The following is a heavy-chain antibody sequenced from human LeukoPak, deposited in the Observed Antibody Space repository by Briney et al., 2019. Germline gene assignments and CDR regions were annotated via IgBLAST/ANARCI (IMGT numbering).Heavy chain of an antibody. Sequence: PGGSLRLSCAASGFTFSSYAMHWVRQAPGKGLEWVAVISYDGSNKYYADSVKGRFTISRDNSKNTLYLQMNSLRAEDMAVYYCARDRGVVPAAIFDYWGQGTLVTVSS. CDR3: ARDRGVVPAAIFDY. J-gene: IGHJ4*02. CDR2: ISYDGSNK. V-gene: IGHV3-30-3*01. CDR1: GFTFSSYA. D-gene: IGHD2-2*01.